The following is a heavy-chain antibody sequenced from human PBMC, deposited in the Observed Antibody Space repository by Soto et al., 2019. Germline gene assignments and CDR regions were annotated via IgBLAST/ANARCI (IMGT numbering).Heavy chain of an antibody. Sequence: ASVKGSCKASGYTFTGYYMHWVRQAPGQRLEWMGWINAGNGNTKYSQKFQGRVTITRDTSASTAYMELSSLRSEDTAVYYCARGGGWYVWFDPWGQGTLVTVSS. CDR3: ARGGGWYVWFDP. CDR1: GYTFTGYY. D-gene: IGHD6-19*01. J-gene: IGHJ5*02. CDR2: INAGNGNT. V-gene: IGHV1-3*01.